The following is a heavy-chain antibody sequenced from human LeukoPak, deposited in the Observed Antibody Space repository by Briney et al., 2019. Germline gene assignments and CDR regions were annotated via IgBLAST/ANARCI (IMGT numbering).Heavy chain of an antibody. V-gene: IGHV1-8*03. CDR2: VNPNSGNT. Sequence: ASVKVSCKASGYTFTTYDITWVRQATGQGLEWMGWVNPNSGNTAYAQKFQGRVTITRNTSISTAHMELSSLRSEDTAVYYCAREDYYDSGSNDYWGQGTLVTVSS. D-gene: IGHD3-22*01. CDR1: GYTFTTYD. CDR3: AREDYYDSGSNDY. J-gene: IGHJ4*02.